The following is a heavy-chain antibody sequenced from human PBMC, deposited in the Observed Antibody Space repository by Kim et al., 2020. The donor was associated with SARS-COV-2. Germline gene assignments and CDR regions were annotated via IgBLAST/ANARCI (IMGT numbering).Heavy chain of an antibody. D-gene: IGHD3-10*01. V-gene: IGHV3-21*01. CDR3: ARDFFGGSDY. J-gene: IGHJ4*02. Sequence: YIYTADAGKGRFTNPRDNAKTSLYLKMNSLRAEDTAVYYCARDFFGGSDYWGQGTLVTVSS. CDR2: YI.